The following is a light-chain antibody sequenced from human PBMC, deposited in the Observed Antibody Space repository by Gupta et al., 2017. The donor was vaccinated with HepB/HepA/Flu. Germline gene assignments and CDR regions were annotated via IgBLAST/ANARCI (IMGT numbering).Light chain of an antibody. CDR1: SLRSYY. V-gene: IGLV3-19*01. CDR2: GKN. CDR3: NSRDSSGNHYV. Sequence: SSALPQDPAVSVALGPTVRITCQGDSLRSYYASWYQQKPGQAPVLVIYGKNNRPSGIPDRFSGSSSGSTASLTITGAQAEDEADYYCNSRDSSGNHYVFGSGTKVTVL. J-gene: IGLJ1*01.